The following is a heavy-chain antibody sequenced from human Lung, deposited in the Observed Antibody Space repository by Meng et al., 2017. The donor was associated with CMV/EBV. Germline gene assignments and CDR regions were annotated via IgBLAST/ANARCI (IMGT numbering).Heavy chain of an antibody. D-gene: IGHD4-17*01. CDR1: GYTFTGYY. J-gene: IGHJ6*02. CDR3: ARLDDYGDTSKFDV. CDR2: INPNSGDT. V-gene: IGHV1-2*02. Sequence: ASVKVSCKTFGYTFTGYYIHWVRQAPGPGLEWMGWINPNSGDTTYAQNFQGRVTMTRDTSITTAYMELSRLRSDDTAVYYCARLDDYGDTSKFDVWGQGTTVTVSS.